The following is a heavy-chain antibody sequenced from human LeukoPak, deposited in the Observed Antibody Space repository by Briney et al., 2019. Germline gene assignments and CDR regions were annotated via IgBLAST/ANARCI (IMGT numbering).Heavy chain of an antibody. V-gene: IGHV3-21*01. CDR2: ISSSSSYI. CDR1: GFTFSSYS. CDR3: ASNMPTPYGDYPDY. D-gene: IGHD4-17*01. Sequence: GGSLRVSCAASGFTFSSYSKNWVRQAPGKGLEWVSSISSSSSYIYYADSVKGRFTISRDNAKNSLYLQMNSLRAEDTAVYYCASNMPTPYGDYPDYWGQGTLVTVSS. J-gene: IGHJ4*02.